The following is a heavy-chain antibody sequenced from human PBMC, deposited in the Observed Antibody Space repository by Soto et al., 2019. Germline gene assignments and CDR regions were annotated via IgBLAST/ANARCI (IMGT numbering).Heavy chain of an antibody. Sequence: EVQLVESGGGLVQPGGSLRLSCAASGFTFSSYWMHWVRQAPGKGLVWVSRINSDGSSTSYADSVKGRFTIPRDNAKNTLYLQMNSLRAEDTAVYYCARVGFKWEPTGYFDYWGQGTLVTVSS. V-gene: IGHV3-74*01. J-gene: IGHJ4*02. CDR2: INSDGSST. CDR3: ARVGFKWEPTGYFDY. CDR1: GFTFSSYW. D-gene: IGHD1-26*01.